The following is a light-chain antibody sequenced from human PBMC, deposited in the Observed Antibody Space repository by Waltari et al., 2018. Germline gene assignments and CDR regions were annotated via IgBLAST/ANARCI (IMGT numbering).Light chain of an antibody. CDR3: SSYISSSTLEL. CDR1: SSDVGGYNY. V-gene: IGLV2-14*03. J-gene: IGLJ2*01. Sequence: QSALTQPASVSGSPGQSITISCTGTSSDVGGYNYVSWYHQHPVKAPKLMIYDVSKRPSGVSNRFSGSKSGNTASLTISGLQAEDEADYYCSSYISSSTLELFGGGTSLTVL. CDR2: DVS.